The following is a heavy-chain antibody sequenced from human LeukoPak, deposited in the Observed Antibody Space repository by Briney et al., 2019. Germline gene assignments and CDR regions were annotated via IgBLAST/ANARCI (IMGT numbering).Heavy chain of an antibody. Sequence: SETLSLTCTVSGGSIRSSTYYWGWIRQPPGKGLEWVGNINYSGSTYYNPSLKSRVIISVDASKKQFSLKLSSVSAAGTAVYYCAGVLVVGLTAYFDSWGQGALVTVSS. J-gene: IGHJ4*02. D-gene: IGHD2-15*01. CDR2: INYSGST. V-gene: IGHV4-39*01. CDR1: GGSIRSSTYY. CDR3: AGVLVVGLTAYFDS.